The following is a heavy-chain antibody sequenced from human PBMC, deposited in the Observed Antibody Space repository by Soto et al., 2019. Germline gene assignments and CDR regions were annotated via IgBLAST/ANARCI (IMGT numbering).Heavy chain of an antibody. CDR2: IYYNGST. J-gene: IGHJ5*02. D-gene: IGHD1-26*01. V-gene: IGHV4-59*01. CDR3: ARGMTLGVFDP. CDR1: GGSISSYY. Sequence: QVQLQESGPGLVKPSETLSLTCTVSGGSISSYYWSWIRQPPGKGLEWIGYIYYNGSTNYNPSLKSRVTISVDTSNDQFSLMLGSVTAAAAAVYYCARGMTLGVFDPWGQGTLVTVSS.